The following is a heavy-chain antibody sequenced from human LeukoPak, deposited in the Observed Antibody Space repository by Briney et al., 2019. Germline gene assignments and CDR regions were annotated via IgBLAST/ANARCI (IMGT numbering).Heavy chain of an antibody. CDR1: GFTFSNAW. Sequence: GGSLRLSCAASGFTFSNAWMSWVRQAPGKGLEWVGRIKSKTDGGTIDYAAPVKGRFTISRDDSKNTLYLQMNSLKTEDTAVYYCTTSVEVARYFDYWGQGTLVTVSS. V-gene: IGHV3-15*01. J-gene: IGHJ4*02. CDR3: TTSVEVARYFDY. CDR2: IKSKTDGGTI. D-gene: IGHD5/OR15-5a*01.